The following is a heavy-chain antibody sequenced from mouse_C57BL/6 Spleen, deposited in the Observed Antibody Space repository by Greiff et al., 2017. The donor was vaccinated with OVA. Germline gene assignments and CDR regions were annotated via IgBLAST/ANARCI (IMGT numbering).Heavy chain of an antibody. Sequence: QVQLQQSGPELVKPGASVKISCKASGYAFSSSWMNWVKQRPGKGLEWIGRIYPGDGDTNYNGKFKGKATLTADKSSSTAYMQLSSLTSEDSAVYFCARRDYYGSSYAYYAMDYWGQGTSVTVSS. CDR2: IYPGDGDT. CDR3: ARRDYYGSSYAYYAMDY. J-gene: IGHJ4*01. CDR1: GYAFSSSW. V-gene: IGHV1-82*01. D-gene: IGHD1-1*01.